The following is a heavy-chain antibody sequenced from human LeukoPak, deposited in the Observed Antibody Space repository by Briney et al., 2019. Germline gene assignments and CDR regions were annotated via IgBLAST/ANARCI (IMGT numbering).Heavy chain of an antibody. Sequence: GGSLRLSCAASGFTFSSYWMHWVRQAPGKGLVWVSRINSDGSSTSNADSVKGRFTISRDNAENTLYLQMNSLRAEDTAVYYCARDMDDSSCYAFDYWGQGTLVTVSS. CDR3: ARDMDDSSCYAFDY. J-gene: IGHJ4*02. V-gene: IGHV3-74*01. CDR1: GFTFSSYW. D-gene: IGHD3-22*01. CDR2: INSDGSST.